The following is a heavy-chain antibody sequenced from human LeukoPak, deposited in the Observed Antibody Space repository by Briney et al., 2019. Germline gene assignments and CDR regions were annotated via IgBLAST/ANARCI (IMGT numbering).Heavy chain of an antibody. CDR3: ARDRWGICSGYDDY. CDR2: IKQDGSEK. D-gene: IGHD5-12*01. V-gene: IGHV3-7*01. Sequence: GGSLRLSCAASGFTFSSYWMSWVRQAQGKGLEWVANIKQDGSEKYYVDSVKGRFTISRDNAKHSLYLQMNSLRAEDTAVYYCARDRWGICSGYDDYWGQGTLVTVSS. J-gene: IGHJ4*02. CDR1: GFTFSSYW.